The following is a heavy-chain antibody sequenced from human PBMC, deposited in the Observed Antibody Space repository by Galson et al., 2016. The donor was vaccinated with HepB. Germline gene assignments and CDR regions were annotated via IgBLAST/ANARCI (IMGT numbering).Heavy chain of an antibody. CDR1: GDSVSSNSAA. CDR2: TYYRSKWFN. Sequence: CAISGDSVSSNSAAWNWIRQSPSRGLEWLGRTYYRSKWFNDYAPSVKSRINISPDTSKNQFSLQLNSVTPEDTAVYYCARINSKTYGGGNLDYWGQGTLVSVSS. J-gene: IGHJ4*01. V-gene: IGHV6-1*01. CDR3: ARINSKTYGGGNLDY. D-gene: IGHD4-23*01.